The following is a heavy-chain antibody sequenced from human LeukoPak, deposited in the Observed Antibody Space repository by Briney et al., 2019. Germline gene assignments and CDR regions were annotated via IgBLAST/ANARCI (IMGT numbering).Heavy chain of an antibody. CDR3: AREDTAMGVFSVDY. D-gene: IGHD5-18*01. V-gene: IGHV4-39*07. Sequence: SETLSLTCTVSGGSISSSSYYWGWIRQPPGKGLEWIGSIYYSGSTYYNPSLKSRVTISVDTSKNQFSLKLSSVTAADTAVYYCAREDTAMGVFSVDYWGQGTLVTVSS. CDR2: IYYSGST. J-gene: IGHJ4*02. CDR1: GGSISSSSYY.